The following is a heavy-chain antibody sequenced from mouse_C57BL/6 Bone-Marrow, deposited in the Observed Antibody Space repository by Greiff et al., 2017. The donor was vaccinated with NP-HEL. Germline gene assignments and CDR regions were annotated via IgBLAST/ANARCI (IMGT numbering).Heavy chain of an antibody. V-gene: IGHV14-2*01. J-gene: IGHJ1*03. Sequence: VQLKESGAELVKPGASVKLSCTASGFNIKDYYMHWVKQRTEQGLEWIGRIDPEDGETKYAPKVQGKATITADTSSNTAYLQLSSLTSEDTAVYYCARYDGYYWYFDVWGTGTTVTVSS. D-gene: IGHD2-2*01. CDR3: ARYDGYYWYFDV. CDR1: GFNIKDYY. CDR2: IDPEDGET.